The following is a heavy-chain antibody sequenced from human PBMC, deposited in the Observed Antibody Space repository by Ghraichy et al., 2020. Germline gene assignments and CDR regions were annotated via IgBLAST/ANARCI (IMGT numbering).Heavy chain of an antibody. CDR3: ARRYKRRFEGLDYYYGMDV. CDR1: GGSISSYY. J-gene: IGHJ6*02. D-gene: IGHD3-10*01. CDR2: IYYSGST. V-gene: IGHV4-59*08. Sequence: SETLSLTCTVSGGSISSYYWSWIRQPPGKGLEWIGYIYYSGSTNYNPSLKSRVTISVDTSKNQFSLKLSSVTAADTAVYYCARRYKRRFEGLDYYYGMDVWGQGTTVTVSS.